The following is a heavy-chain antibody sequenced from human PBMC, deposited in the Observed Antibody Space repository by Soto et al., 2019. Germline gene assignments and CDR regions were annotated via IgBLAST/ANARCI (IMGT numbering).Heavy chain of an antibody. CDR1: GFTFNIYA. J-gene: IGHJ4*02. CDR3: ATVHNTSRSFDY. D-gene: IGHD1-20*01. V-gene: IGHV3-23*01. CDR2: TGATGRTT. Sequence: GGSLRLSCAASGFTFNIYAMTWVRQAPGKGLEWVSTTGATGRTTYYSDSVKGRFTVSRDNSKNTLDLQMSNLRAEDTAVYHCATVHNTSRSFDYWGQGTLVTVSS.